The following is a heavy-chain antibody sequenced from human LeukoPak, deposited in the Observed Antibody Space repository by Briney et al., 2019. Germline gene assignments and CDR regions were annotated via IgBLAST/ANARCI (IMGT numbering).Heavy chain of an antibody. Sequence: NSSETLSLTCTVSGGSISTYYWSWLRQPVGKGLEWIGRIHTSGSTKYNPSLKSRVTMSLDTSKNQFSLKLSSVTAADTAVYYCARDYYYYGMDVWGQGTTVTVSS. CDR2: IHTSGST. J-gene: IGHJ6*02. CDR1: GGSISTYY. V-gene: IGHV4-4*07. CDR3: ARDYYYYGMDV.